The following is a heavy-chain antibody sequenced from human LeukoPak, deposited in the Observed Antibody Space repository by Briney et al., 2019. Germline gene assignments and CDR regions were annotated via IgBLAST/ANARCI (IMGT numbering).Heavy chain of an antibody. CDR2: ISSSSSYI. CDR1: GFTFSSYS. J-gene: IGHJ6*03. Sequence: GGSLRLSCAASGFTFSSYSMNWVRQAPGKGLEWVSSISSSSSYIYYADSVKGRFTISRDNAKNSLYLQMNSLRAEDTAVYYCARDGCSSTRGGYYYYYYMDVWGKGTTVTVSS. V-gene: IGHV3-21*01. CDR3: ARDGCSSTRGGYYYYYYMDV. D-gene: IGHD2-2*01.